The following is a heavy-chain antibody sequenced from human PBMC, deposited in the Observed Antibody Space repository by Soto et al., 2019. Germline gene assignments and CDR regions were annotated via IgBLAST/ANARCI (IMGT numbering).Heavy chain of an antibody. Sequence: SENLSLTCAVSGYSISSCYYWGWIRQPPGKGLEWIGSIYHSGSTYYNPSLKSRVTISVDTSKNQFSLKLSSVTAADTAVYYCARVARVDWSPYFDYWGQGTLVTVSS. D-gene: IGHD1-1*01. V-gene: IGHV4-38-2*01. CDR2: IYHSGST. CDR3: ARVARVDWSPYFDY. CDR1: GYSISSCYY. J-gene: IGHJ4*02.